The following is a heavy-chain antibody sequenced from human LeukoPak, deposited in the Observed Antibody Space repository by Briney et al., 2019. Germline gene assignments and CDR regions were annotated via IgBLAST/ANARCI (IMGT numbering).Heavy chain of an antibody. CDR1: GGTFSSYA. D-gene: IGHD4-23*01. J-gene: IGHJ6*02. CDR3: ATTLLTTVVSRRYYYGMDV. V-gene: IGHV1-69*04. Sequence: SSVKVSCMASGGTFSSYAISWVRQAPGQGLEWMGRIIPILGIANYAQKFQGRVTITADKSTSTAYMELSSLRSEDTAVYYCATTLLTTVVSRRYYYGMDVWGQGTTVTVSS. CDR2: IIPILGIA.